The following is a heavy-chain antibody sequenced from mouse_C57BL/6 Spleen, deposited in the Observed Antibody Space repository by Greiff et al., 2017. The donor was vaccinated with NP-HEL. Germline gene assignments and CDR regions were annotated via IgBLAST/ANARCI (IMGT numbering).Heavy chain of an antibody. CDR2: INYDGSST. V-gene: IGHV5-16*01. CDR3: ARDHGSSPYAMDY. CDR1: GFTFSDYY. J-gene: IGHJ4*01. D-gene: IGHD1-1*01. Sequence: EVMLVESEGGLVQPGSSMKLSCTASGFTFSDYYMAWVRQVPEKGLEWVANINYDGSSTYYLDSLKSRFIISRDNAKNILYLQMSSLKSEDTATYYCARDHGSSPYAMDYWGQGTSVTVSS.